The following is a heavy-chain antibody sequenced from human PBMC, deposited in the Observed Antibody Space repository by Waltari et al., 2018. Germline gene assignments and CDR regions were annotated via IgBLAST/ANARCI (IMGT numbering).Heavy chain of an antibody. D-gene: IGHD1-26*01. CDR3: ARTRPAAGVWALRALDY. CDR1: GGSFSGYY. Sequence: QVQLQQWGAGLLKPSETLSLTCAVDGGSFSGYYWSWLRQPPGKGLEWIGEIHHSGSTNYNPSLKSRVTISVDTSKNQFSLKLSSVTAADTAVYYCARTRPAAGVWALRALDYWGQGTLVTVSS. J-gene: IGHJ4*02. CDR2: IHHSGST. V-gene: IGHV4-34*01.